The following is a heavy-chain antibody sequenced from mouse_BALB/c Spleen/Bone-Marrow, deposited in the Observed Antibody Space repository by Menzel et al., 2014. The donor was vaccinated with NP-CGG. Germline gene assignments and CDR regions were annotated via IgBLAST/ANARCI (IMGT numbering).Heavy chain of an antibody. J-gene: IGHJ2*01. V-gene: IGHV1-14*01. CDR3: ARTGNYYGSSFDY. CDR1: GYTFTSYV. CDR2: INPFNDGT. Sequence: VQPQQSGPELVKPGTSVKMSCKASGYTFTSYVIHWVEQKPGQGLEWIGYINPFNDGTKYNEKFKDKASLTSDKSSNTAYMELSSLTSEDSAVYYCARTGNYYGSSFDYWGQGTTLTVSS. D-gene: IGHD1-1*01.